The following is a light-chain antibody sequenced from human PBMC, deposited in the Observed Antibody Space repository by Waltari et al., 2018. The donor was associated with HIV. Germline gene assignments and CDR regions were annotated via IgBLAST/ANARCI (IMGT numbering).Light chain of an antibody. CDR1: QSVNSN. V-gene: IGKV3-15*01. Sequence: ETVMTQSPATLSMSPGERATLSCRASQSVNSNLAWYQQKPGQAPRLLIYGASTRATGIPARFSGSGSGTEFTLTISSLQSEDFAVYYCQQYNNWLMYTFGQGTKVEIK. CDR2: GAS. CDR3: QQYNNWLMYT. J-gene: IGKJ2*01.